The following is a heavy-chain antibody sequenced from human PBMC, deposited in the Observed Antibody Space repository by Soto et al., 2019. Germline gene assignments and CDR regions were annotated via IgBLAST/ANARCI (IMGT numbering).Heavy chain of an antibody. Sequence: ASVKVSCKASGYTFTSYGISWVRQAPGQGLEWMGWISAYNGNTNYAQKLQGRVTMTTDTSTSTAYMELRSLRSDDTAVYYCASGSAAVGYYGMDVWGQGTTVTVYS. CDR2: ISAYNGNT. D-gene: IGHD6-13*01. V-gene: IGHV1-18*01. CDR3: ASGSAAVGYYGMDV. CDR1: GYTFTSYG. J-gene: IGHJ6*02.